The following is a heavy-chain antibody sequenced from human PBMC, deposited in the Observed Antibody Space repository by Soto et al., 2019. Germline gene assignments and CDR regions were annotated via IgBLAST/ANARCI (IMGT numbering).Heavy chain of an antibody. Sequence: PSETLSVTWTVAGGNFKSGSYSWSWIRQPPGKGLEWIGYVYHTGRTSYNPSLKSRVSISMDTSKNQFSLNLDSVTAADTAVYFCARDFAYFDSWGQGTPVTVSS. V-gene: IGHV4-61*01. CDR2: VYHTGRT. CDR1: GGNFKSGSYS. J-gene: IGHJ4*02. D-gene: IGHD3-3*01. CDR3: ARDFAYFDS.